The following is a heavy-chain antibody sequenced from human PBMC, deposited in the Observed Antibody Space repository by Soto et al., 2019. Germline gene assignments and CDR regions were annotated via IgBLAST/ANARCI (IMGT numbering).Heavy chain of an antibody. Sequence: QVQMVESGGGVVQPGRSLRLSCAASGFTFSSYAMHWVRQAPGKGLEWVAVISYDGSNKYYADSVKGRFTISRDNSKNTLYMQMNSLRAEDTAVYYCARGFSGGYYYSSGSVCFDYWGQGTLVTVSS. J-gene: IGHJ4*02. V-gene: IGHV3-30-3*01. D-gene: IGHD3-22*01. CDR3: ARGFSGGYYYSSGSVCFDY. CDR2: ISYDGSNK. CDR1: GFTFSSYA.